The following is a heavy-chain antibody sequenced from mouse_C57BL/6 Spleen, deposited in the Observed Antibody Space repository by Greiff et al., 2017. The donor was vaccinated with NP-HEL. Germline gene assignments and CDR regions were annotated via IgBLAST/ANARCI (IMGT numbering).Heavy chain of an antibody. V-gene: IGHV1-82*01. CDR2: IYPGDGDT. CDR1: GYAFSSSW. J-gene: IGHJ3*01. CDR3: ARLDYDPWFAY. D-gene: IGHD2-4*01. Sequence: LQESGPELVKPGASVKISCKASGYAFSSSWMNWVKQRPGKGLEWIGRIYPGDGDTNYNGKFKGKATLTADKSSSTAYMQLSSLTSEDSAVYFCARLDYDPWFAYWGQGTLVTVSA.